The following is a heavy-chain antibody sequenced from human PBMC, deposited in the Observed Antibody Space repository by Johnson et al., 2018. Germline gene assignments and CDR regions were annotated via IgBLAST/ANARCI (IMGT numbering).Heavy chain of an antibody. CDR3: ARGKPYGGASGY. Sequence: QVELVESGGGLVKPGGSLRLSCAASGFIFSDSYMSWVRQAPGKGLEWISYISYSGDTKYDADSTKGRFTISRDNAKNTLYRQMNSLRVEDTAVYFCARGKPYGGASGYWGQGTLVTVSS. CDR1: GFIFSDSY. J-gene: IGHJ4*02. V-gene: IGHV3-11*01. CDR2: ISYSGDTK. D-gene: IGHD3-16*01.